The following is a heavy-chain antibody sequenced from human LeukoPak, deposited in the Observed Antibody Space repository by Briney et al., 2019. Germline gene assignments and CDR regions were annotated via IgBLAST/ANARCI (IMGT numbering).Heavy chain of an antibody. J-gene: IGHJ5*02. V-gene: IGHV3-20*04. CDR1: GFTFDDYG. D-gene: IGHD3-22*01. CDR2: INWNGGST. Sequence: GGSLRLSCAASGFTFDDYGMSWVRQAPGKGLEWVSGINWNGGSTGYADSVKGRFTISRDNAKNSLYLRMNSLRAEDTALYYCARARYYYDSSGFKADWFDPWGQGTLVTVSS. CDR3: ARARYYYDSSGFKADWFDP.